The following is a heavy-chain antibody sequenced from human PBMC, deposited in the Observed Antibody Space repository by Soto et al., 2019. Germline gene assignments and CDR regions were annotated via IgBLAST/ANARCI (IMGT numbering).Heavy chain of an antibody. V-gene: IGHV3-23*01. D-gene: IGHD6-13*01. CDR1: GFTFSRYA. Sequence: EVQLLESGGGLVQPGGSLRLSCAASGFTFSRYAMSWFRQAPGKGLEWVSAISGSGGSTYYADSVKGRFTISRDNSKNTLYLQMNSLRAEDTAVYYCANGWFPAAAGTGFDYWGQGTLVTVSS. J-gene: IGHJ4*02. CDR3: ANGWFPAAAGTGFDY. CDR2: ISGSGGST.